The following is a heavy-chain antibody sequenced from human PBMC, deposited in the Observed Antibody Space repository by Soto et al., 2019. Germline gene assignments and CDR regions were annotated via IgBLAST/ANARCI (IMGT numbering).Heavy chain of an antibody. V-gene: IGHV1-18*01. CDR2: ISAYNGNT. Sequence: QVQLVQSGAEVKKPGASVKVSCKASGYTFTSYGISWVRQAPGQGLEWMGWISAYNGNTNYAQKLQGRVTMTTDTPPRTEHIGRWRVSDDTTAVYYCASDSGGDCYSPEGFDYWGQGTLVTVSS. CDR3: ASDSGGDCYSPEGFDY. D-gene: IGHD2-21*02. J-gene: IGHJ4*02. CDR1: GYTFTSYG.